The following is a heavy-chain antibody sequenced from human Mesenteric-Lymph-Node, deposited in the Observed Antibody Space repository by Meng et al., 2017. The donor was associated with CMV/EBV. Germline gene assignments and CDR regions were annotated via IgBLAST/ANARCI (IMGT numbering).Heavy chain of an antibody. D-gene: IGHD6-6*01. CDR2: IDPNSGGT. CDR1: GYTFTAYW. Sequence: ASVKVSCKASGYTFTAYWIHWVRQAPGQGLEWMGWIDPNSGGTNYAQKFQGRVAMTRDTSISTAYMELRSLRSDDTAVYYCAEGIASRLRGQGTMVTVSS. J-gene: IGHJ4*02. V-gene: IGHV1-2*02. CDR3: AEGIASRL.